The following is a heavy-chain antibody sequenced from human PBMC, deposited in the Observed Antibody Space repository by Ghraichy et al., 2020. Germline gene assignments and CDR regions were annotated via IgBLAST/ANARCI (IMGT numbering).Heavy chain of an antibody. J-gene: IGHJ3*01. Sequence: SETLSLTCTVSDDSITTYYWNWIRQPPGKGLEWIGYIHHRGNTKSNPSLNSRVSMSVDTSRSLFSLKVNSVNAADTAVYYCAKWEESLKAFDLWGRGTKVTVSS. CDR1: DDSITTYY. V-gene: IGHV4-59*01. CDR2: IHHRGNT. CDR3: AKWEESLKAFDL. D-gene: IGHD1-26*01.